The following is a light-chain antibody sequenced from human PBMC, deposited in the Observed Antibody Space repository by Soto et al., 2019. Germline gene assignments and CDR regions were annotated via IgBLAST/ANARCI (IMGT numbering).Light chain of an antibody. CDR2: GAS. Sequence: EVVLTQSPATLSVSPGDRATLSCRASQSVSRNFARYQQKPGQAPRLLIYGASTRSTGVPARFSGSGSATEFTLSISSLQSEDVAVYYCQQYGDWPPETFGQGTKLEIK. CDR3: QQYGDWPPET. CDR1: QSVSRN. V-gene: IGKV3-15*01. J-gene: IGKJ2*01.